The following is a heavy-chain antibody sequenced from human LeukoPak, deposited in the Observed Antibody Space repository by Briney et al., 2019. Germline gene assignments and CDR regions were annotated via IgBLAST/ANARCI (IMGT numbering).Heavy chain of an antibody. V-gene: IGHV3-23*01. CDR3: AKRGPESPASGKYYFDS. D-gene: IGHD1-14*01. Sequence: GGTLRLSCAASGFTFTTYGMTWVRQAPGKGLEWVSAISGSAAATFYGDSVKGRFTISRDNSKRTVYLQMNSLRAEDTAVYYCAKRGPESPASGKYYFDSWGQGTLVTVSS. CDR1: GFTFTTYG. CDR2: ISGSAAAT. J-gene: IGHJ4*02.